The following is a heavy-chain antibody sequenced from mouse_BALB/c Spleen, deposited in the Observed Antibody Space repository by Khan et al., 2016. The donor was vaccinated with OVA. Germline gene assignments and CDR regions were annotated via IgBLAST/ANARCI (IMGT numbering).Heavy chain of an antibody. J-gene: IGHJ3*01. CDR3: TRGDYGNYEGAWFAY. CDR1: GYTFTNYY. D-gene: IGHD2-1*01. Sequence: QVQLQQSGAELVKPGASVKLSCKASGYTFTNYYMYWVKQRPGQGLEWIGEISPSHGGTNFYEKFKSKATLTVDKSSSTSYMQLSSLTSGDSAVYYCTRGDYGNYEGAWFAYWGQGTLVTVSA. CDR2: ISPSHGGT. V-gene: IGHV1S81*02.